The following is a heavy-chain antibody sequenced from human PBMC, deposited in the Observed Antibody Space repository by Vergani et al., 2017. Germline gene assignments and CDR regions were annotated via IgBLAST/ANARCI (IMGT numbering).Heavy chain of an antibody. CDR2: IRNKAYGGTT. CDR3: SRGRGYSFGYSDY. V-gene: IGHV3-49*04. D-gene: IGHD5-18*01. J-gene: IGHJ4*02. Sequence: EVQLVESGGGLVPPGRSLRLSCAASGFSFGDYAMTWVRQAPGKGLGWVAFIRNKAYGGTTEYAASVKGRFTISRDDSKRRAYLQLSGLKTEDTAVYFCSRGRGYSFGYSDYWGQGTLVGVSS. CDR1: GFSFGDYA.